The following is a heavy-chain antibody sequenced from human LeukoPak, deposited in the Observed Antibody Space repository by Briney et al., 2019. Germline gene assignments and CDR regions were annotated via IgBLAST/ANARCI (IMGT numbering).Heavy chain of an antibody. CDR2: IRWNSGRI. CDR1: GFTFDDYA. J-gene: IGHJ4*02. CDR3: ARGGPPTGPNS. D-gene: IGHD3-10*01. V-gene: IGHV3-9*01. Sequence: PGRSLRLSCAASGFTFDDYAMHWVRQAPGKGLGWVSGIRWNSGRIGYADSVKGRFTISRDNAKNSLYLQMNSLRAEDTAVYYCARGGPPTGPNSWGQGTLVTVSS.